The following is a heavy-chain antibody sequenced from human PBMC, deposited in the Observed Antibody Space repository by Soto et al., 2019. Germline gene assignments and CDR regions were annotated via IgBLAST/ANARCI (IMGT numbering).Heavy chain of an antibody. V-gene: IGHV5-51*01. D-gene: IGHD2-2*01. Sequence: GESLKISCRGSGCDFNTNWFGWVRQLPGKGLEWVGIMYPGDSDTRYNPSLQGHVTLSADVTVSTAFLQWRSLKTSDTGMYFCARLPRDCNKTSCYYADHWGHGTQVTVS. J-gene: IGHJ4*01. CDR1: GCDFNTNW. CDR2: MYPGDSDT. CDR3: ARLPRDCNKTSCYYADH.